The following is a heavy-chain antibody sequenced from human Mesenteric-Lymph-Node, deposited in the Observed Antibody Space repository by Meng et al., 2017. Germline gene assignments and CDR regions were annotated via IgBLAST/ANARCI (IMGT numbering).Heavy chain of an antibody. V-gene: IGHV3-9*03. J-gene: IGHJ4*02. CDR3: AKDDCSTSSCHYDY. CDR1: GDSISGYY. D-gene: IGHD2-2*01. CDR2: ISWNSGNI. Sequence: LSLTCTVSGDSISGYYWTWIRQPPGKGLEWVSGISWNSGNIGYADSVKGRFTISRDNAKNSLYLQMNSLSAADMAFYYCAKDDCSTSSCHYDYWGQGTLVTVSS.